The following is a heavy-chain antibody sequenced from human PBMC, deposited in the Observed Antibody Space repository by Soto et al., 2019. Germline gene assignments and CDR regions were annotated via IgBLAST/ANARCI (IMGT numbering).Heavy chain of an antibody. J-gene: IGHJ6*02. CDR1: GGSISSYY. Sequence: QVQLQESGPGLVKPSETLSLTCTVSGGSISSYYWSWIRQPPGKGLEWIGYIYYSGSTNYNPSLKRRVTISVDTSKNHVSRKLSSVTAADTAVYYCAREGRLSNCYYYGMDVWGQGTTVTVSS. CDR3: AREGRLSNCYYYGMDV. V-gene: IGHV4-59*01. D-gene: IGHD2-15*01. CDR2: IYYSGST.